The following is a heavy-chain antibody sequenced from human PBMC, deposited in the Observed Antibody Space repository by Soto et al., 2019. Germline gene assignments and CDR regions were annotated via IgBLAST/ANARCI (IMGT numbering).Heavy chain of an antibody. Sequence: QVQLVQSGADVKKPGSSVKVSCKASRGSFSNYALSWVRQAPGQGLEWMGDIIPIFGPTNNAQKFQGRIPITAYEATRTAYKELRSLRSSDAAAVYCGSRGERYYYDTSGYGWGQGTLVTVSS. CDR3: GSRGERYYYDTSGYG. CDR2: IIPIFGPT. V-gene: IGHV1-69*12. J-gene: IGHJ1*01. D-gene: IGHD3-22*01. CDR1: RGSFSNYA.